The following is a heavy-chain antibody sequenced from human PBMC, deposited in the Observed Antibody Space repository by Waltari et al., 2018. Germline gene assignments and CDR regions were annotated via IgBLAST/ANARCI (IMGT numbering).Heavy chain of an antibody. Sequence: QVQLQESGPGLVKPSETLSLTCTVSGGSISSYYWSWIRQPPGKGLEWIGYIYYSGSTNYNPTLKSRVAISVDTSKNQFSLKLSSVTAADTAVYYCARWGGKDGSGSYFDYWGQGTLVTVSS. CDR1: GGSISSYY. CDR3: ARWGGKDGSGSYFDY. V-gene: IGHV4-59*01. CDR2: IYYSGST. D-gene: IGHD3-10*01. J-gene: IGHJ4*02.